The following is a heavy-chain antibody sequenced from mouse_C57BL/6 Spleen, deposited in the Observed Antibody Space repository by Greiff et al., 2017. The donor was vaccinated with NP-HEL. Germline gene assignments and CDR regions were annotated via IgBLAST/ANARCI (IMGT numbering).Heavy chain of an antibody. J-gene: IGHJ1*03. CDR1: GFTFSDYG. CDR2: ISSGSSTI. CDR3: ARRAYYYGTGYFDV. D-gene: IGHD1-1*01. Sequence: VQLKESGGGLVKPGGSLKLSCAASGFTFSDYGMHWVRQAPEKGLECVAYISSGSSTIYYADTVKGRFTISRDNAKNTLFLQMTSLRSEDTAMYYCARRAYYYGTGYFDVWGTGTTVTVSS. V-gene: IGHV5-17*01.